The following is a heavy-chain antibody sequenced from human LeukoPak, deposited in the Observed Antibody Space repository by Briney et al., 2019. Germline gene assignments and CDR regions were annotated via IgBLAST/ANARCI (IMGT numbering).Heavy chain of an antibody. Sequence: ASVKVSCKASGYTFTGYYMHWVRQAPGQGLEWMGWINPNSGGTNYAQKFQGRVTMTRDTSISTVYMELNSLRSDDTAVYHCARALPHVRSGYYYYYMDVWGKGTTVTISS. V-gene: IGHV1-2*02. CDR2: INPNSGGT. CDR3: ARALPHVRSGYYYYYMDV. CDR1: GYTFTGYY. D-gene: IGHD6-25*01. J-gene: IGHJ6*03.